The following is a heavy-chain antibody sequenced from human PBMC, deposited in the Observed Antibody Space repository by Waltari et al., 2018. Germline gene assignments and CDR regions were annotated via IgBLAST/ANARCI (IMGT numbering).Heavy chain of an antibody. Sequence: EVQLVESGGALVQPGGSLILSCAASGFTFSNYWMHLVRQAPGKGLVWGSRLISEGIKTTNADTVKGRFTSTRDNAKNTLDLQKKSRRVEDTAVYYCASEVTNRDRYFDYWGQGTLVTGSP. CDR3: ASEVTNRDRYFDY. CDR2: LISEGIKT. CDR1: GFTFSNYW. D-gene: IGHD2-21*02. J-gene: IGHJ4*02. V-gene: IGHV3-74*01.